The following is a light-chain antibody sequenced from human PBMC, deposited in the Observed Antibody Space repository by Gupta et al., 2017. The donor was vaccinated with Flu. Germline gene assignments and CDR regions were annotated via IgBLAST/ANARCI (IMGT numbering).Light chain of an antibody. V-gene: IGKV4-1*01. CDR1: QSVLDISNHKDY. J-gene: IGKJ1*01. CDR3: QQDVDNVGT. CDR2: CAS. Sequence: YLGEKATINCKSSQSVLDISNHKDYLAWYQQKPGQHPKLLIYCASIREAAVPDRCRGSGSGTDFTLNISSLQAEDVAVYYCQQDVDNVGTFGQGTKVEIK.